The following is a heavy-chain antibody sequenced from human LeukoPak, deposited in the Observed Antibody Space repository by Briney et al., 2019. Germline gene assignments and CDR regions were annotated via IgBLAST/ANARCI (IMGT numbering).Heavy chain of an antibody. D-gene: IGHD3-22*01. V-gene: IGHV4-34*01. CDR3: ARDIPYDSSGPRRWFDP. Sequence: PSETLSLTCAVYGGSFSGYYWSWIRQPPGKGLEWIGEINHSGSTNYNPSLKSRVTISVDTSKNQFSLKLSSVTAADTAVYYCARDIPYDSSGPRRWFDPWGQGTLVTVSS. CDR2: INHSGST. CDR1: GGSFSGYY. J-gene: IGHJ5*02.